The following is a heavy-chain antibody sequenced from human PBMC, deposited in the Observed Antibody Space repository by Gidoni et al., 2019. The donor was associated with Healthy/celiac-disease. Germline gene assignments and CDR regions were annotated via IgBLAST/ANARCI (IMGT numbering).Heavy chain of an antibody. J-gene: IGHJ4*02. CDR3: ARDGDGAAADYFDY. Sequence: QVQLQESGPGLVKPSQTLSLTFTVSGGCISSGDYYWSWIRQPPGKGLEWLGYTYYSGSTYYNPSLKSRVTISVDTSKNQFSLKLSSVTAADTAVYYCARDGDGAAADYFDYWGQGTLVTVSS. V-gene: IGHV4-30-4*01. CDR1: GGCISSGDYY. CDR2: TYYSGST. D-gene: IGHD6-13*01.